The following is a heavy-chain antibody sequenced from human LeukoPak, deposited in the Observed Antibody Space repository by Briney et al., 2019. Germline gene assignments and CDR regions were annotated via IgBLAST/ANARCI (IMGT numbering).Heavy chain of an antibody. CDR2: INPNSGGT. CDR1: GYTFTGYH. Sequence: ASVKVSCKASGYTFTGYHMHWVRQAPGQGLEWMGRINPNSGGTNYAQKFQGRVTMTRDTSISTAYMELSRLRSDDTAVYYCARITVVVVVAASEVDYWGQGTLVTVSS. CDR3: ARITVVVVVAASEVDY. J-gene: IGHJ4*02. V-gene: IGHV1-2*06. D-gene: IGHD2-15*01.